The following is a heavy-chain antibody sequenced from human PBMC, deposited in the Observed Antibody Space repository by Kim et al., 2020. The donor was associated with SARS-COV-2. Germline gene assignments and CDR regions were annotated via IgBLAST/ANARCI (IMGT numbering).Heavy chain of an antibody. CDR3: TTGEGVDYYDILTGYYSRNWFDP. D-gene: IGHD3-9*01. CDR1: GFTFSNAW. CDR2: IKSKTDGGTT. J-gene: IGHJ5*02. Sequence: GGSLRLSCAASGFTFSNAWMSWVRQAPGKGLEWVGRIKSKTDGGTTDYAAPVKGRFTISRDDSKNTLDLQMNSLKTEDTAVYYCTTGEGVDYYDILTGYYSRNWFDPWGQGTLVTVSS. V-gene: IGHV3-15*01.